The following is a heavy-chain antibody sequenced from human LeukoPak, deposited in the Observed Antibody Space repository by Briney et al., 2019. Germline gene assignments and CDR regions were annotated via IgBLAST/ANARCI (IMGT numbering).Heavy chain of an antibody. CDR3: ARAPYYFDSSCYSYNWFHH. D-gene: IGHD3-22*01. CDR1: RYTFTGYY. J-gene: IGHJ5*02. V-gene: IGHV1-2*02. Sequence: GASVKVSCKASRYTFTGYYMHWVREAPGQGLEWMGWINPNSGGTNYAQKFQGRVTMTRDTSISTAYMELSRLRSDDTAVYYCARAPYYFDSSCYSYNWFHHWGQGTLVTVSS. CDR2: INPNSGGT.